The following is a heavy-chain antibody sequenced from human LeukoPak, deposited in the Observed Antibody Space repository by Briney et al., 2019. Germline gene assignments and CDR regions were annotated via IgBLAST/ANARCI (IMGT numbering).Heavy chain of an antibody. CDR3: AGSATLMVFAY. CDR1: CGSISSFS. CDR2: MYYSGST. Sequence: SETLSLTCTVSCGSISSFSWSWIPQPPRKGLEWIGYMYYSGSTNYNPSLKSRATISGDTSKNHFSLKLSSLTAADTAVYYCAGSATLMVFAYWGKGTLVTVSS. J-gene: IGHJ4*02. D-gene: IGHD3-10*01. V-gene: IGHV4-59*01.